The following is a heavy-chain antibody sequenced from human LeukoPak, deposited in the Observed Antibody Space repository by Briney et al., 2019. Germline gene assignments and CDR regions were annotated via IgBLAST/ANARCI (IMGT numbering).Heavy chain of an antibody. V-gene: IGHV1-2*02. CDR2: INPNSGGT. D-gene: IGHD3-22*01. Sequence: ASVKVSCKASGYTFTGYYMHWVRQAPGQGLEWMGWINPNSGGTNYAQKFQGRVTMTRDTSISTAYMELSRLRSDDTAAYYCARDLDSSGYLLDYWGQGTLVTVSS. J-gene: IGHJ4*02. CDR3: ARDLDSSGYLLDY. CDR1: GYTFTGYY.